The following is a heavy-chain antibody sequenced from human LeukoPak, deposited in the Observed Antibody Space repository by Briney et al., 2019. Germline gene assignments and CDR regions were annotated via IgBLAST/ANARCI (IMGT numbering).Heavy chain of an antibody. CDR1: GGSFSGYY. CDR3: TTDGKTTVTNYFDY. D-gene: IGHD4-17*01. V-gene: IGHV4-34*01. Sequence: PSETLSLTCAVYGGSFSGYYWSWIRQPPGKGLEWIGEINHSGSTNYNPSLKSRVTISVDTSKNQFSLKLSSVTAEDTAVYYCTTDGKTTVTNYFDYWGQGTLVTVSS. CDR2: INHSGST. J-gene: IGHJ4*02.